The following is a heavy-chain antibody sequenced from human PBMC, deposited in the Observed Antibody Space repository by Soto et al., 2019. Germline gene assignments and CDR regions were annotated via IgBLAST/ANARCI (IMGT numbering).Heavy chain of an antibody. Sequence: EVQLVESGGGLVQPGGSLRLSCAASGFTVSSNYMSWVRQAPGKGLEWVSVIYSGGSTYYEDSVKGRFTISRDNSKNTLYLQMNSLRAEDTAVYYCARDVGDFWSGYYDRYFDYWGQGTLVTVSS. CDR3: ARDVGDFWSGYYDRYFDY. CDR1: GFTVSSNY. J-gene: IGHJ4*02. CDR2: IYSGGST. D-gene: IGHD3-3*01. V-gene: IGHV3-66*01.